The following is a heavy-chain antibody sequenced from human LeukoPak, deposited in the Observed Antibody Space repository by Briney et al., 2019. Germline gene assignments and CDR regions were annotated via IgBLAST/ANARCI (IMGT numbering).Heavy chain of an antibody. CDR1: RYTFTGYY. V-gene: IGHV1-2*02. J-gene: IGHJ4*02. CDR2: INPNSGGT. Sequence: ASVKASCKASRYTFTGYYMHWVREAPGQGVEWMGWINPNSGGTNSAQKFQGRVTMTRDTSISTAYMELSRLRSDDTAVYYCAREHSGSYYFDYWGQGTLVTVSS. CDR3: AREHSGSYYFDY. D-gene: IGHD1-26*01.